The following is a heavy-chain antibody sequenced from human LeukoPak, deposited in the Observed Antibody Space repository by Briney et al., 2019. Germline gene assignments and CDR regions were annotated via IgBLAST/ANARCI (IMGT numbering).Heavy chain of an antibody. D-gene: IGHD6-6*01. Sequence: GASVKVSCKASGYTFTSYGISWVRQAPGQGLEWMGWISAYNGNTNYAQKLQGRVTMTTDTSTGTAYMELRSLRSDDTAVYYCARSSSSSSSKSWFDPWGQGTLVTVSS. CDR1: GYTFTSYG. CDR3: ARSSSSSSSKSWFDP. J-gene: IGHJ5*02. CDR2: ISAYNGNT. V-gene: IGHV1-18*01.